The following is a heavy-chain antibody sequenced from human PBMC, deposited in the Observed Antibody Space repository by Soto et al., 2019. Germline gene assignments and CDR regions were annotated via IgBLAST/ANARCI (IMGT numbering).Heavy chain of an antibody. CDR1: GFTFSSYG. J-gene: IGHJ3*02. V-gene: IGHV3-33*01. Sequence: GGSLRLSCAASGFTFSSYGMHWVRQAPGKGLEWVAVIWYDGSNKYYADSVKGRFTISRDNSKNTLYLQMNSLRAEDTAVYYCARDGSGGYCSSSCAFDIWGQGTMVTVSS. CDR3: ARDGSGGYCSSSCAFDI. CDR2: IWYDGSNK. D-gene: IGHD2-2*01.